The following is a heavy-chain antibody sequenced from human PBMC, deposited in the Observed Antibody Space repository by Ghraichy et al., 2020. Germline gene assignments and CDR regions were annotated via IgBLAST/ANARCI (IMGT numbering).Heavy chain of an antibody. V-gene: IGHV3-66*01. D-gene: IGHD2-2*01. Sequence: GGSLRLSCAASGFTVSSKNMSWGRQAQGKGLECVSVIYSGGNTYYADSVKGRLTISRDSAENTLYLQMSSLRAEDTDVYYCAKGYCSSASCRGAFDIWGQGTMVTVSS. CDR1: GFTVSSKN. J-gene: IGHJ3*02. CDR3: AKGYCSSASCRGAFDI. CDR2: IYSGGNT.